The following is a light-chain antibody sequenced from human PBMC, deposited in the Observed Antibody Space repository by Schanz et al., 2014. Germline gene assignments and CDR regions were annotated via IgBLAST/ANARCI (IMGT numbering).Light chain of an antibody. CDR2: GAF. CDR1: QSVGTS. Sequence: EIVLTQSPATLSLSPGERATLSCRASQSVGTSLAWYQQKPGQAPRLLIYGAFNRATALPDRFSATGSGTEFTLAISGLEPEDFAVYYCQQYTDSDPNSFGQGTKLEI. J-gene: IGKJ2*01. V-gene: IGKV3D-11*02. CDR3: QQYTDSDPNS.